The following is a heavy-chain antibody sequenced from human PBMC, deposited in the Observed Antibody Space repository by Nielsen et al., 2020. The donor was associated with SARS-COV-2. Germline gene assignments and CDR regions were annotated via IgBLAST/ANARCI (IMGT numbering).Heavy chain of an antibody. Sequence: ASVKVSCKTSGYTFTNYGISWVRQAPGQGFEWMGWISGYNGDTNYAQKFQGRVTMTTDTSTSTAYMELRSLRSDDTAVYYCARDSGGYYDSWSGYLYQWGQGTLVTVSS. CDR3: ARDSGGYYDSWSGYLYQ. D-gene: IGHD3-3*01. CDR1: GYTFTNYG. CDR2: ISGYNGDT. J-gene: IGHJ4*02. V-gene: IGHV1-18*04.